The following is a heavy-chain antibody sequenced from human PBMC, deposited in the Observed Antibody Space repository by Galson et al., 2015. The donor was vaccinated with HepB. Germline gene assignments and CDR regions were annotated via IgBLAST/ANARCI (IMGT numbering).Heavy chain of an antibody. CDR3: ARARRWLQLGGFDY. D-gene: IGHD5-24*01. V-gene: IGHV1-2*02. J-gene: IGHJ4*02. Sequence: SVKVSCKASGYTFTDYHMHWVRQAPGQGLEWMGWIHPRSGDTNYAQKFQGRVTMIRATSISTAYMEVSSLRSDDTAVYYCARARRWLQLGGFDYWGQGTVVTVSS. CDR1: GYTFTDYH. CDR2: IHPRSGDT.